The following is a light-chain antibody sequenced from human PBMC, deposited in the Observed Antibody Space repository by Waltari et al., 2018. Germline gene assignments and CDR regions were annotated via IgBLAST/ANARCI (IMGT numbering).Light chain of an antibody. V-gene: IGKV4-1*01. CDR1: QSVLYSSNNKNY. J-gene: IGKJ5*01. CDR2: WAS. CDR3: QQYYSGPFT. Sequence: DIVMTQSLDSLAVSLGARATINCKSSQSVLYSSNNKNYLAWYQQKPGQPPKLLIYWASTRESGVPDRFTGSGSGTDFTLTISSLQAEDVAVYYCQQYYSGPFTFGQGTRLEIK.